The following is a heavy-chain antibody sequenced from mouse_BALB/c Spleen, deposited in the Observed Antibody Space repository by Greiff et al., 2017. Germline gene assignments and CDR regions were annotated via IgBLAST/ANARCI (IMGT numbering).Heavy chain of an antibody. Sequence: EVKLMESGGDLVKPGGSLKLSCAASGFTFSSYGMSWVRQTPDKRLEWVATISSGGSYTYYPDSVKGRFTISRDNAKNTLYLQMSSLKSEDTAMYYCARGDGYDRRAMDYWGQGTSVTVSS. CDR2: ISSGGSYT. CDR3: ARGDGYDRRAMDY. J-gene: IGHJ4*01. D-gene: IGHD2-2*01. V-gene: IGHV5-6*01. CDR1: GFTFSSYG.